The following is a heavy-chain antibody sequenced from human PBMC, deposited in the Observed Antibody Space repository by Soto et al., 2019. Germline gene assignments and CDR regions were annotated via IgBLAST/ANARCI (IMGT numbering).Heavy chain of an antibody. Sequence: PSETLSLTCTVSGGSINTGPYYWGWIRQPPGKGLEWIGSISHSGGTHDNPSLKSRLTMSVDTSKNQFSLSLSSVTAADTAVYYCARHGGNDSGYPRYFDYWGQGSLVTVSS. CDR1: GGSINTGPYY. V-gene: IGHV4-39*01. J-gene: IGHJ4*02. CDR3: ARHGGNDSGYPRYFDY. CDR2: ISHSGGT. D-gene: IGHD3-9*01.